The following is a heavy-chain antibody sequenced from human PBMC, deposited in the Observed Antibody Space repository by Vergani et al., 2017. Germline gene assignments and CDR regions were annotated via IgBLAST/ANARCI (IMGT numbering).Heavy chain of an antibody. CDR2: ISSSSSYI. D-gene: IGHD3-9*01. V-gene: IGHV3-21*01. J-gene: IGHJ6*02. CDR1: GFTFSSYS. CDR3: AIDIVVDYDILPCYYKDYYYYVMDV. Sequence: EVQLVESGGGLVKPGGSLRLSCAASGFTFSSYSMNWVRQAPGKGLEWVSSISSSSSYIYYADSVKGRFTISRDNAKNSLYLQMNSLRAEDTAVYYCAIDIVVDYDILPCYYKDYYYYVMDVWGQGTTVTVSS.